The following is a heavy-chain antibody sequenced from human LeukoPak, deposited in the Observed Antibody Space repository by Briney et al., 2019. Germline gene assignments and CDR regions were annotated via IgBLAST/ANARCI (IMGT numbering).Heavy chain of an antibody. CDR1: GFAFSGSA. J-gene: IGHJ6*04. Sequence: GGSLRLSCAASGFAFSGSAMHWVRQASGKGLEWVGRIRSKANSYATAYAASVKGRFTTSRDDSKNTAYLQMNSLKTEDTAVYYCTREELWGYYYYGMDVWGKGTTVTVSS. D-gene: IGHD5-18*01. CDR2: IRSKANSYAT. V-gene: IGHV3-73*01. CDR3: TREELWGYYYYGMDV.